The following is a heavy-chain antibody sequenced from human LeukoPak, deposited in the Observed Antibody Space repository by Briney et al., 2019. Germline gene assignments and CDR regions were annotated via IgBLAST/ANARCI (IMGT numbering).Heavy chain of an antibody. D-gene: IGHD1-14*01. CDR3: ARGQTPCPRTCLDY. V-gene: IGHV3-7*04. J-gene: IGHJ4*02. Sequence: PGGSLRLSCVGSGFTFSSYWTTWVRQAPGKGLEWVANINQDGSEENYVDSARGRFTISRDNARNSLFLQMNSLRAEDTAVYYCARGQTPCPRTCLDYWGQGTLVTVSS. CDR2: INQDGSEE. CDR1: GFTFSSYW.